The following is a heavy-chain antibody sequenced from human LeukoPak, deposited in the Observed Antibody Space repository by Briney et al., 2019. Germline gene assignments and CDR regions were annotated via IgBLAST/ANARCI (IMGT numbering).Heavy chain of an antibody. CDR2: ISSSGSTI. CDR1: GFTFTDYY. J-gene: IGHJ6*03. D-gene: IGHD1-14*01. V-gene: IGHV3-11*04. CDR3: ARGPESYYYYYMDV. Sequence: GGSLRLSCAASGFTFTDYYMSWIRQAPGKGLEWLSYISSSGSTIYYADSVKGRFTISRDHAKNSLYLQMNSLRAEDTAVYYCARGPESYYYYYMDVWGKGTTVTISS.